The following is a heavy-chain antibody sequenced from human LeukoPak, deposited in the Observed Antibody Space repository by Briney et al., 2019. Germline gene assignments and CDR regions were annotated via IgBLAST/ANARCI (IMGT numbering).Heavy chain of an antibody. CDR2: ISYDGSNK. Sequence: GGSLRLSCAASGFTFSSYGMHWVRQAPGKGLEWVAVISYDGSNKYYADSVKGRFTISRDNSKNTLYLQMNSLRAEDTAVYYCAKVFGRYFDNYGMDVWGQGTTVTVSS. CDR1: GFTFSSYG. J-gene: IGHJ6*02. V-gene: IGHV3-30*18. D-gene: IGHD3-9*01. CDR3: AKVFGRYFDNYGMDV.